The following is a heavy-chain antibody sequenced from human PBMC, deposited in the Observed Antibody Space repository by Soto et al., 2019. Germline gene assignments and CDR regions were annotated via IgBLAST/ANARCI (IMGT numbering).Heavy chain of an antibody. Sequence: EASVKVSCKASGYTFTSYYMHWVRQAPGQGLEWMGIINPSGGSTSYAQKFQGRVTIIADESASTAYMELSSLRSEDTAVYYCARDKERQRLGGNYYYAMDIWGQGTTVTVSS. J-gene: IGHJ6*02. CDR2: INPSGGST. CDR1: GYTFTSYY. V-gene: IGHV1-46*01. D-gene: IGHD5-12*01. CDR3: ARDKERQRLGGNYYYAMDI.